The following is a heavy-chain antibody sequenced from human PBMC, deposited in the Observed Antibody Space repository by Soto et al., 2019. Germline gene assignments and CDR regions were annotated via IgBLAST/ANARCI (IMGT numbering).Heavy chain of an antibody. J-gene: IGHJ4*02. Sequence: QVQLVQSGAEVKKPGSSVKVSCKASGGTFSSYAISWVRQAPGHGLEWMGGIIPIFGTANYAQTFQGRVTITADESTSTAYMELSSLRSEDTAVYYCARDAIAVAGPYYFDYWGQGTLVTVSS. CDR2: IIPIFGTA. CDR1: GGTFSSYA. D-gene: IGHD6-19*01. V-gene: IGHV1-69*01. CDR3: ARDAIAVAGPYYFDY.